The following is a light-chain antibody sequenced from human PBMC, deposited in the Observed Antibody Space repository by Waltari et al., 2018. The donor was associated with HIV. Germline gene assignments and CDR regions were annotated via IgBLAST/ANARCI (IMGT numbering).Light chain of an antibody. J-gene: IGLJ3*02. CDR2: GDT. Sequence: SILTQPPSVSGAPGQWVTLPCIGTSPHLRAGYDVPWSRPVPGTAPNLVLYGDTIRPSGIPDRFSGSKSGNSASLDITGLQADDEADYYCQSYDSSLSGLWVFGGGTKLTVL. CDR3: QSYDSSLSGLWV. V-gene: IGLV1-40*01. CDR1: SPHLRAGYD.